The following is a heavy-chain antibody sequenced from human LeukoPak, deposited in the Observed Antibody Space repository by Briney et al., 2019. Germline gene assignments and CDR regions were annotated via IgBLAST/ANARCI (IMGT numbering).Heavy chain of an antibody. CDR1: GFTFRRYN. Sequence: GGSLRLSCAASGFTFRRYNMNWVRQAPGKGLEWVSFISSSSSYIYYADPVKGRFTFSRDNAKNSLYLQMTSLRAEDTALYYCARDFGPSVYDTSGYDYWGQGTLVTVSS. CDR2: ISSSSSYI. CDR3: ARDFGPSVYDTSGYDY. D-gene: IGHD3-22*01. V-gene: IGHV3-21*06. J-gene: IGHJ4*02.